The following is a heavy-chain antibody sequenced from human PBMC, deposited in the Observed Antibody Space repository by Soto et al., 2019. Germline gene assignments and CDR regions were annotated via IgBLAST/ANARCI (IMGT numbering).Heavy chain of an antibody. CDR1: GGTLSSYA. D-gene: IGHD3-10*01. CDR2: IIPIFGTA. J-gene: IGHJ6*02. Sequence: SVKVSCKASGGTLSSYAISWVRQAPGQGLEWMGGIIPIFGTANYAQKFQGRVTITADESTSTAYMELSSLRSEDTAVYYCGAGSYFAGYYYGMDVWGQGTTVTVSS. CDR3: GAGSYFAGYYYGMDV. V-gene: IGHV1-69*13.